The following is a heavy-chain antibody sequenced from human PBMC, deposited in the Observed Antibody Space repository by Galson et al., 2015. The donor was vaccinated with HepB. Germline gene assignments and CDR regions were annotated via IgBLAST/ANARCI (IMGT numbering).Heavy chain of an antibody. Sequence: SVKLSCKASGGTFSSYAISWVRQAPGQGLEWMGGIIPIFGTANYAQKVQGRVTITADESTGTAYMELSSLRSEDTAVYYCASSYYYDSSGSESRFDFWGQGTMVTVSS. J-gene: IGHJ4*02. CDR3: ASSYYYDSSGSESRFDF. V-gene: IGHV1-69*13. CDR1: GGTFSSYA. CDR2: IIPIFGTA. D-gene: IGHD3-22*01.